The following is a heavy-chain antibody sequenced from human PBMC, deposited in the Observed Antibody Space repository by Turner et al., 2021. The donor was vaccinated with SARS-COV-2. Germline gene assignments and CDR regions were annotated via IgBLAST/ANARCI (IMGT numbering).Heavy chain of an antibody. Sequence: QVQLVESGGGVVQPGRSLRLSCAASGFTFSTDGIHWVRQAPGKGLEWVAVTSYDGSNKYYADSVKGRFTISRDNSKNTLYLQMNSLRAEDTAVYYCAKIYGGSYFAAFDYWGQGTLVTVSS. CDR2: TSYDGSNK. V-gene: IGHV3-30*18. J-gene: IGHJ4*02. D-gene: IGHD1-26*01. CDR3: AKIYGGSYFAAFDY. CDR1: GFTFSTDG.